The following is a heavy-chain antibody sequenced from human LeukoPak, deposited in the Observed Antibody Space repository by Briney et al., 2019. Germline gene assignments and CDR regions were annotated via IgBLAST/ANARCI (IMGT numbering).Heavy chain of an antibody. Sequence: GGSLRLSCAASGFTFSGYSMNWVRQAPRKGLEWVSSISSSSSYIYYADSLKGRFTISRDNAKKSLYLQMNSLRAEDTAVYYCAELGITMIGGVWGKGTTVTISS. D-gene: IGHD3-10*02. CDR3: AELGITMIGGV. J-gene: IGHJ6*04. V-gene: IGHV3-21*01. CDR2: ISSSSSYI. CDR1: GFTFSGYS.